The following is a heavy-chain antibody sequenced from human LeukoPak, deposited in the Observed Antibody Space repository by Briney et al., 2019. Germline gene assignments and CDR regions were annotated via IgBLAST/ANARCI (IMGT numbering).Heavy chain of an antibody. Sequence: SETLSLTCTVSGGSISSSSYYWGWIRQPPGKGLEWIGSMYYSGSTYHNPSLKSRVTMSVDTSKNQFSLKLSSVTAADTAVYYCARDNCSGGSCYSVYYFDYWGQGTLVTVSS. CDR1: GGSISSSSYY. CDR2: MYYSGST. V-gene: IGHV4-39*07. J-gene: IGHJ4*02. D-gene: IGHD2-15*01. CDR3: ARDNCSGGSCYSVYYFDY.